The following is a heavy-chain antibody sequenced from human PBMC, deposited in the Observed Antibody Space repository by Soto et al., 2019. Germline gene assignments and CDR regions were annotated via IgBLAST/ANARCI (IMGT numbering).Heavy chain of an antibody. Sequence: SVKVSCKASGGTFSSYAISWVRQAPGQGLEWMGGIIPIFGTANYAQKFQGRVTITADESTSTAYMGLSSLRSEDTAVYYCARDRGNYDFWSGYPNLWGQGTLVTVSS. CDR1: GGTFSSYA. V-gene: IGHV1-69*13. CDR3: ARDRGNYDFWSGYPNL. CDR2: IIPIFGTA. J-gene: IGHJ4*02. D-gene: IGHD3-3*01.